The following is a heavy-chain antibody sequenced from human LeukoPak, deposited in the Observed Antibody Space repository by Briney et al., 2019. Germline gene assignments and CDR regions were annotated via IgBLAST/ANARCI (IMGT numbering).Heavy chain of an antibody. CDR1: GFNFDSFG. CDR2: IWYDGSDK. J-gene: IGHJ3*02. V-gene: IGHV3-33*06. CDR3: AKDQPKPHNAFDI. Sequence: GGSLRLSCAASGFNFDSFGIHWVRQAPGKGLEWVAVIWYDGSDKDYADSVKGRFIISRDNSKNTLYLQMNSLRAEDTAVYYCAKDQPKPHNAFDIWGQGTMVTVSS.